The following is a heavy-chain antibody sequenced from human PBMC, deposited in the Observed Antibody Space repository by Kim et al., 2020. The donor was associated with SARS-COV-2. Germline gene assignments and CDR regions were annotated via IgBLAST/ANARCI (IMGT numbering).Heavy chain of an antibody. CDR2: ISYDGSNK. CDR3: AKDAFPYCSSTSCYYNDY. V-gene: IGHV3-30*18. Sequence: GGSLRLSCAASGFTFSSYGMHWVRQAPGKGLEWVVVISYDGSNKYYADSVKGRFTISRDNSKNTLYLQMNRLRAEDTAVYYCAKDAFPYCSSTSCYYNDYWGQGTLVTVSS. CDR1: GFTFSSYG. J-gene: IGHJ4*02. D-gene: IGHD2-2*01.